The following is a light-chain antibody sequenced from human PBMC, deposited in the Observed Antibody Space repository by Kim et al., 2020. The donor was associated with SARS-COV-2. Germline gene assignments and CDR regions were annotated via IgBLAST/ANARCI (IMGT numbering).Light chain of an antibody. CDR2: WAS. Sequence: DIVMTQSPDSLAVSLGERASINCKSSQTVLNSYNNKNYLAWYQQKPGQPPKLLIYWASTRESGVPERFSGSGSGTDFTLTISSLQAEDVAVYYCQQFNSTPIFGGGTKVDIK. J-gene: IGKJ4*01. CDR1: QTVLNSYNNKNY. V-gene: IGKV4-1*01. CDR3: QQFNSTPI.